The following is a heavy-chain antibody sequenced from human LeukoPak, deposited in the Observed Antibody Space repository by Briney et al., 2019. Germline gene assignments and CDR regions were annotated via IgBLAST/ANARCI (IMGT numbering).Heavy chain of an antibody. Sequence: PSETLSLTCTIFGDSVSRSDSHWAWIRRPPGKGLELIGTIYYVGITYYSPSLKSRVTLSVDMSNNQFSLTLSSVTAADTALYFCARRRYYDSSGYLEWGQGTLVTVSS. J-gene: IGHJ1*01. CDR3: ARRRYYDSSGYLE. D-gene: IGHD3-22*01. V-gene: IGHV4-39*01. CDR2: IYYVGIT. CDR1: GDSVSRSDSH.